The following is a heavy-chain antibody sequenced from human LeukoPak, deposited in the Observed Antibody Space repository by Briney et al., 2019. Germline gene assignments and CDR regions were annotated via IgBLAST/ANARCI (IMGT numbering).Heavy chain of an antibody. Sequence: GSSVKVSCKASGGTSSSYTISWVRQAPGQGLEWMGRIIPILGIANYAQKFQGRVTITADKSTSTAYMELSSLRSEDTAVYYCARVGCSSTSCYTNWFDPWGQGTLVTVSS. CDR3: ARVGCSSTSCYTNWFDP. D-gene: IGHD2-2*02. CDR2: IIPILGIA. J-gene: IGHJ5*02. V-gene: IGHV1-69*02. CDR1: GGTSSSYT.